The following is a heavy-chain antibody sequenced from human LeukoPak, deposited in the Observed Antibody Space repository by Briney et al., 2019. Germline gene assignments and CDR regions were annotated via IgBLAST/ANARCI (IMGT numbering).Heavy chain of an antibody. D-gene: IGHD3-10*01. Sequence: GGSLRLSCAASGFTFSSYAMSWVRQAPGKGLEWVSAISGSGGSTYYADSVKGRFTISRDNSKNTLYLQMNSLRAEDTAVYYCARDLGAYYYGSGIDYWGQGTLVTVSS. CDR3: ARDLGAYYYGSGIDY. CDR2: ISGSGGST. J-gene: IGHJ4*02. CDR1: GFTFSSYA. V-gene: IGHV3-23*01.